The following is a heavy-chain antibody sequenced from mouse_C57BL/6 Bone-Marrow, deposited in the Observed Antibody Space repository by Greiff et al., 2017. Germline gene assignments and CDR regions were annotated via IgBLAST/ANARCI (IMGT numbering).Heavy chain of an antibody. J-gene: IGHJ4*01. CDR3: ARKGRGAMDY. CDR1: GYTFTNYW. D-gene: IGHD3-3*01. CDR2: IYPGGGYT. V-gene: IGHV1-63*01. Sequence: QVQLQQSGAELVRPGTSVTMSCKASGYTFTNYWIGWAKQRPGHGLEWIGDIYPGGGYTNYNEKFKGKATLTADKSSSTAYMQFSSLTSEDSAIYYCARKGRGAMDYWGQGTSVTVSS.